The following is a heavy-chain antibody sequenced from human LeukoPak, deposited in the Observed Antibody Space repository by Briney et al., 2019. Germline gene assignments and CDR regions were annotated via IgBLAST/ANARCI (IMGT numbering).Heavy chain of an antibody. CDR2: INHSGST. CDR1: GGSFSGYY. CDR3: ARVHAYCSSTSCSPPP. Sequence: PSETLSLTCAVYGGSFSGYYWSWIRQPPGKGLEWIGEINHSGSTNYNPSLKSRVTISVDTSKNQFSLKLSSVTAADTAVYYCARVHAYCSSTSCSPPPGGQGTLVTVSS. J-gene: IGHJ5*02. V-gene: IGHV4-34*01. D-gene: IGHD2-2*01.